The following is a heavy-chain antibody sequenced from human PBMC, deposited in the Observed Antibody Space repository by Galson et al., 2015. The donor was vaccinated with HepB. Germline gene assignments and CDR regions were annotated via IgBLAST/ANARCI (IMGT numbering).Heavy chain of an antibody. CDR1: GYSFTSYW. CDR2: IYPGDSDT. CDR3: ARLFRDIVVVPAASVPYYFDY. V-gene: IGHV5-51*01. J-gene: IGHJ4*02. D-gene: IGHD2-2*01. Sequence: QSGAEVKKPGESLKISCKGSGYSFTSYWIGWVRQMPGKGLEWMGIIYPGDSDTRYSPSFQGQVTISADKSISTAYLQWSSLKASDTAMYYCARLFRDIVVVPAASVPYYFDYWGQGTLVTVSS.